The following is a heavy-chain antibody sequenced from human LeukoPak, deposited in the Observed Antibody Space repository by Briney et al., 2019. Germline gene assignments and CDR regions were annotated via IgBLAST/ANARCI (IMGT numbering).Heavy chain of an antibody. V-gene: IGHV3-30*09. D-gene: IGHD3-3*01. CDR2: ISYDGSNK. CDR1: GFTFSSYA. J-gene: IGHJ4*02. Sequence: PGGSLRLSCAASGFTFSSYAMHWVRQAPGKGLEWVAVISYDGSNKYYADSVKGRFAISRDNSKNTLYLQMNSLRAEDTAVYYCARGHDFWSGYEDYWGQGTLVTVSS. CDR3: ARGHDFWSGYEDY.